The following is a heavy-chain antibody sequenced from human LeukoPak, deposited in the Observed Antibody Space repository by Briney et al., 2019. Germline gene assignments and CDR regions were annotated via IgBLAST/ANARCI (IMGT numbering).Heavy chain of an antibody. CDR3: ASATQWELYVSGAFDI. V-gene: IGHV1-2*02. D-gene: IGHD1-26*01. CDR2: INPNSGGT. Sequence: GASVKVSCKASGYTFTSYGISWVRQAPGQGLEWMGWINPNSGGTNYAQKFQGRVTMTRDTSISTAYMELSRLRSDDTAVYYCASATQWELYVSGAFDIWGQGTMVTVSS. CDR1: GYTFTSYG. J-gene: IGHJ3*02.